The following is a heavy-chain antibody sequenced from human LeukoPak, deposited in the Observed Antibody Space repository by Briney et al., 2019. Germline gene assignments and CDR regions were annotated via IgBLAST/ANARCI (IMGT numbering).Heavy chain of an antibody. J-gene: IGHJ4*02. D-gene: IGHD1-26*01. CDR2: IYTSGST. V-gene: IGHV4-4*07. Sequence: PSETLSLTCTVSGGSISSYYWSWVRQPAGKGLEWIGRIYTSGSTNYSPSLKSRVTMSLDTSKSQFSLKLSSVTAADTAVYYCARGGYSGSSDYWGQGTLVTVSS. CDR1: GGSISSYY. CDR3: ARGGYSGSSDY.